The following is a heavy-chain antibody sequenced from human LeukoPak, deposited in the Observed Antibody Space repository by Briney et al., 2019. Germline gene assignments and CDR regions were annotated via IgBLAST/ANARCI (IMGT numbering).Heavy chain of an antibody. Sequence: PGGSLRLSCAVYGFSVSSFGMSWVRQAPGRGLEWLSAISVDGERTYYADSVKGRFFISRDTSKNTLDLQLSSLRGDDTAVYYCAQGYLSGWYPYWGQGSLVTVSP. CDR3: AQGYLSGWYPY. CDR2: ISVDGERT. J-gene: IGHJ4*02. D-gene: IGHD6-19*01. CDR1: GFSVSSFG. V-gene: IGHV3-23*01.